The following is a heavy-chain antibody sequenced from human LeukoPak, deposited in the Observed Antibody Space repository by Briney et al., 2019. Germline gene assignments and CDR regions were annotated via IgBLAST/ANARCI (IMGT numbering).Heavy chain of an antibody. J-gene: IGHJ5*02. CDR2: IDKKDNLYET. V-gene: IGHV3-73*01. CDR1: GFTFSGSA. CDR3: TKDRGTYNWFDP. D-gene: IGHD2-15*01. Sequence: GGSLKLSCAAYGFTFSGSAVHWVRQASGKGLEWVGHIDKKDNLYETPYAESGKGRVTISRDDSKDTAFLHMDSLKTEDTALDYCTKDRGTYNWFDPWGQGTLVTVSS.